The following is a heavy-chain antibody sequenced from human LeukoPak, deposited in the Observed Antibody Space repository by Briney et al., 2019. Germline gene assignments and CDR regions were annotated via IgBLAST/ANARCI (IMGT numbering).Heavy chain of an antibody. CDR3: ARGSGWGYWFDP. J-gene: IGHJ5*02. Sequence: SETLSLTCTVSGGSISSSSYYWGWIRQPPGKGLEWIGSIYYSWSTYYNPSLKSRVTISVDTSKNQFSLKLSSVTAADTAVYYCARGSGWGYWFDPWGQGTLVTVSS. CDR1: GGSISSSSYY. D-gene: IGHD6-19*01. V-gene: IGHV4-39*01. CDR2: IYYSWST.